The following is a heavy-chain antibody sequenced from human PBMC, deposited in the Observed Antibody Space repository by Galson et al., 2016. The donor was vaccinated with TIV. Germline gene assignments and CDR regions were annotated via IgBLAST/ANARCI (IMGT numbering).Heavy chain of an antibody. Sequence: SVKVSCKASGGIFNNYAISWVRQAPGKGLEWMGGIIPLFRTTNYAQKFQGRVTITADESTNTAYMELNSLRSGDTAVYYCASDRNTAFDTYHYYYGMDVWGQGTTVTVSS. CDR2: IIPLFRTT. J-gene: IGHJ6*02. CDR3: ASDRNTAFDTYHYYYGMDV. D-gene: IGHD5-18*01. CDR1: GGIFNNYA. V-gene: IGHV1-69*13.